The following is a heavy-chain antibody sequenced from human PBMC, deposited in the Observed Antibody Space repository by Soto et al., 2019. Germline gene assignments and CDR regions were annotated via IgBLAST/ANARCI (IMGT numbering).Heavy chain of an antibody. CDR2: ISWNSGRR. D-gene: IGHD4-4*01. CDR3: VRDIGGSTITTFFDY. CDR1: AVSFDDYA. V-gene: IGHV3-9*01. J-gene: IGHJ4*02. Sequence: EAQLVESGGGLVQPGRSLRLSCAASAVSFDDYAMHWVRQAPKKGLEWVSGISWNSGRRDYADSVKGRFTISRDNAKNSLYLQMNSLRPEDTALNYCVRDIGGSTITTFFDYWGQGILVTVSS.